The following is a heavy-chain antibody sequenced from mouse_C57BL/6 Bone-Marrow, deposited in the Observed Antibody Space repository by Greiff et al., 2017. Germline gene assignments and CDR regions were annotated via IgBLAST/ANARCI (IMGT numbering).Heavy chain of an antibody. Sequence: EVKLLESGAELVRPGASVKLSCTASGFNIKDDYMHWVKQRPEQGLEWIGWIDPENGDTEYASKFQGKATITADTSSNTAYLQLSSLTSEDTAVYSGTTDYYGSSSYYCAMDYWGQGTSVTVSA. V-gene: IGHV14-4*01. D-gene: IGHD1-1*01. CDR2: IDPENGDT. CDR1: GFNIKDDY. J-gene: IGHJ4*01. CDR3: TTDYYGSSSYYCAMDY.